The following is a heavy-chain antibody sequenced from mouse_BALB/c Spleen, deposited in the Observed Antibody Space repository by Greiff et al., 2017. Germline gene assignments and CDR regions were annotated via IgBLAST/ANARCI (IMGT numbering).Heavy chain of an antibody. V-gene: IGHV3-1*02. CDR1: GYSITSGYS. CDR3: ATYGYEFAY. J-gene: IGHJ3*01. Sequence: EVKLQESGPDLVKPSQSLSLTCTVTGYSITSGYSWHWIRQFPGNKLEWMGYIHYSGSTNYNPSLKSRISITRDTSKNQFFLQLNSVTTEDTATYYCATYGYEFAYWGQGTLVTVSA. D-gene: IGHD1-2*01. CDR2: IHYSGST.